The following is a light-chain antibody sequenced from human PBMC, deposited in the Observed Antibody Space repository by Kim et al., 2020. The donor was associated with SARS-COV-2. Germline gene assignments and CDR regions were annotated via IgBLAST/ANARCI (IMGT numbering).Light chain of an antibody. J-gene: IGKJ1*01. CDR1: RSVSSNY. Sequence: SPGNRAARSCRASRSVSSNYLAWYQQKPGQAPRLLIYGASSRATGIPDRFSGSGSGTDFTLTITRLEPEDFAVYYCQQYSSSPATFGQGTKVDIK. CDR3: QQYSSSPAT. CDR2: GAS. V-gene: IGKV3-20*01.